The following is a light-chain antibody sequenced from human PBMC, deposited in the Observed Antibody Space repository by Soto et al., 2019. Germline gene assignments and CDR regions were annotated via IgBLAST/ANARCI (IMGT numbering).Light chain of an antibody. CDR2: GNR. J-gene: IGLJ3*02. Sequence: QSVLTQPPAVSGAPGQRVTISCTGNNSNLGAGYDVHWYQQLPGAAPKLVIFGNRNRPSGAPERFSGSKSGTSASLAITGLQAEDEADYYCQAYDDSLTAFVFGGGTKLTVL. CDR1: NSNLGAGYD. CDR3: QAYDDSLTAFV. V-gene: IGLV1-40*01.